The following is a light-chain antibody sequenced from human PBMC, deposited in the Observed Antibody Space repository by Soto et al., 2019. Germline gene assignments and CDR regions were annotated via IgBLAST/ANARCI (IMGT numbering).Light chain of an antibody. V-gene: IGKV1-5*01. Sequence: DIQMTQSPSTLPSSLGDRVTITCRASQSIGSWLAWYQQKPGKAPKLLIYDASSLQSGVPSRFSGSGSGTDFTPTISSLKTEDFATYYCQQLNSYPITFGQGTKVDIK. CDR1: QSIGSW. J-gene: IGKJ1*01. CDR3: QQLNSYPIT. CDR2: DAS.